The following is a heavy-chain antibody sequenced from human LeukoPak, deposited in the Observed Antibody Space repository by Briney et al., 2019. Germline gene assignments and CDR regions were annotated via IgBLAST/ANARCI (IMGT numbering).Heavy chain of an antibody. CDR2: ISYDGSNK. D-gene: IGHD3-22*01. V-gene: IGHV3-30*14. CDR1: GFTFSSYA. Sequence: GGSLRLSCAASGFTFSSYAMHWVRQAPGKGLEWVAVISYDGSNKYYADSVKGRFTISRDNSKNTLYLQMNSLRAEDTAVYYCARKTDSGGQGDYWGPGTLVTVSS. CDR3: ARKTDSGGQGDY. J-gene: IGHJ4*02.